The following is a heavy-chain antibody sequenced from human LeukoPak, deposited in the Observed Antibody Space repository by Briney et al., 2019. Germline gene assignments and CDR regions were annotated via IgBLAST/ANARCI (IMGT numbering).Heavy chain of an antibody. Sequence: VSVKVSCKASGYTFTSYGISWVRQAPGQGLEWMGWISAYNGNTNYAQKLQGRVTMTTDTSTSTAYMELRSLRSDDTAVYYCARDDIAVAGTGFDYWGQGTLVTVSS. CDR2: ISAYNGNT. J-gene: IGHJ4*02. CDR3: ARDDIAVAGTGFDY. CDR1: GYTFTSYG. D-gene: IGHD6-19*01. V-gene: IGHV1-18*01.